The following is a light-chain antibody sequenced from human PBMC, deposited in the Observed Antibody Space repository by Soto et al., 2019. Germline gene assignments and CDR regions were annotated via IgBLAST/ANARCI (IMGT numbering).Light chain of an antibody. V-gene: IGLV2-14*01. CDR3: SSFTSNRIYV. Sequence: QSALTQPASVSGSPGQSITISCIGSSSDVGGYNYVSWYQHHPGRVPKPMIFEVSDRPSGVSNRFSGSKSGNTAYLTISGLQAEDEADYYCSSFTSNRIYVFGPGTKVTVL. CDR2: EVS. CDR1: SSDVGGYNY. J-gene: IGLJ1*01.